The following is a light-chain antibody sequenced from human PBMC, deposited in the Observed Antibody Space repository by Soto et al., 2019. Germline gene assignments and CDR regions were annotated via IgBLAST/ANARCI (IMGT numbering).Light chain of an antibody. V-gene: IGKV1-5*01. CDR2: DAS. CDR1: QSISRW. J-gene: IGKJ1*01. Sequence: DIQLTQSPSTLSASVGDRVTIACRASQSISRWLAWYQQKPGKAPKVLIWDASSLHSGVPSRFSGSGSGTEFTLTIRSLQPDDFATYYCQQYNGYSPWTFGQGTKVEIK. CDR3: QQYNGYSPWT.